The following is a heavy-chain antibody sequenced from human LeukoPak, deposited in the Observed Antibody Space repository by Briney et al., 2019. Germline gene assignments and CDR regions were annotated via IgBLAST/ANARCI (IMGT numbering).Heavy chain of an antibody. CDR3: ARHALYSSSWSPFDP. CDR1: GGSFSGYY. J-gene: IGHJ5*02. Sequence: PSETLSLTCAVYGGSFSGYYWSWIRQPPGKGLEWIGEINHSGSTNYNPSLKSRVTISVDTSKNQFSLKLSSVTAADTAVYYCARHALYSSSWSPFDPWGQGTLVTVSS. D-gene: IGHD6-13*01. CDR2: INHSGST. V-gene: IGHV4-34*01.